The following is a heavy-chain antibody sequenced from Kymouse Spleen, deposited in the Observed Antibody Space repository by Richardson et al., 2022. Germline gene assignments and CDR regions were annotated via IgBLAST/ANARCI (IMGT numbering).Heavy chain of an antibody. CDR3: ARPPVLRFLEWLLYSTTTVWTS. D-gene: IGHD3-3*01. CDR2: IYYSGST. CDR1: GGSISSSSYY. Sequence: QLQLQESGPGLVKPSETLSLTCTVSGGSISSSSYYWGWIRQPPGKGLEWIGSIYYSGSTYYNPSLKSRVTISVDTSKNQFSLKLSSVTAADTAVYYCARPPVLRFLEWLLYSTTTVWTSGAKGPRSPSPQ. V-gene: IGHV4-39*01. J-gene: IGHJ6*02.